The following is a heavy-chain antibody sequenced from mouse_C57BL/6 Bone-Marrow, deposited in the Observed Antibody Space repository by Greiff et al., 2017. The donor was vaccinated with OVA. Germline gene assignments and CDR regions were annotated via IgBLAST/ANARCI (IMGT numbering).Heavy chain of an antibody. CDR3: ARTGFYYYGRGLSMDY. V-gene: IGHV1-18*01. D-gene: IGHD1-1*01. CDR2: INPNNGGT. Sequence: VQLKESGPELVKPGASVKIPCQASGYTFTDYNMDWVKQSHGKSLEWIGDINPNNGGTIYNQKFKGKATLTVDKSSSTAYMELRSLTSEDTAVYYCARTGFYYYGRGLSMDYWGQGTSVTVSS. J-gene: IGHJ4*01. CDR1: GYTFTDYN.